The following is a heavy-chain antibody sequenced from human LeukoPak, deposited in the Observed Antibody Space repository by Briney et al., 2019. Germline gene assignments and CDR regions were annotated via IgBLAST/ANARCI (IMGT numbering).Heavy chain of an antibody. CDR3: AREDSSGWYGTRDY. CDR1: GGSISSGGHS. Sequence: NPSQTLSLTCTVSGGSISSGGHSWSWIRQPPGKGLEWIGYIYHSGSGSTYYNPSLKSRVTISVDKSKNQFSLKLSSVTAADTAVYYCAREDSSGWYGTRDYWGQGTLVTVSS. D-gene: IGHD6-19*01. CDR2: IYHSGSGST. V-gene: IGHV4-30-2*01. J-gene: IGHJ4*02.